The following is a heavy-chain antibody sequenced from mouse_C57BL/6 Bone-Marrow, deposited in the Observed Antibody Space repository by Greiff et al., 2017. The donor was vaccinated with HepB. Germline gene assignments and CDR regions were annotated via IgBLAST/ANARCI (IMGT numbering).Heavy chain of an antibody. V-gene: IGHV1-64*01. Sequence: QVQLQQPGAELVKPGASVKLSCKASGYTFTSYWMHWVKQRPGQGLEWIGMIYPNSGSTNYNEKFKSKATLTVDKSSSTAYMQLSRLTSEDSAVYYCARAAYYSNFFAYWGRGTLVTVSA. CDR1: GYTFTSYW. D-gene: IGHD2-5*01. CDR3: ARAAYYSNFFAY. CDR2: IYPNSGST. J-gene: IGHJ3*01.